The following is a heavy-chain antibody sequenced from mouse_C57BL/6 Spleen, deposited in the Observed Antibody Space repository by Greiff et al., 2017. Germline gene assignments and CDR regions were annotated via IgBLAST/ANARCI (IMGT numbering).Heavy chain of an antibody. CDR3: ARPFYYGSSYFGY. CDR2: ISSGSSTI. Sequence: EVQLVESGGGLVKPGGSLKLSCAASGFTFSDYGMHWVRQAPEKGLEWVAYISSGSSTIYYADTVKGRFTISRDNDKNTLFLQMTSLRSEDTAMYYCARPFYYGSSYFGYWGKRTTLTVYS. CDR1: GFTFSDYG. V-gene: IGHV5-17*01. D-gene: IGHD1-1*01. J-gene: IGHJ2*01.